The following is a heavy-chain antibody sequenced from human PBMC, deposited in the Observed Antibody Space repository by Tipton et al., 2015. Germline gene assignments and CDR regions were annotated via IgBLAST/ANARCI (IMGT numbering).Heavy chain of an antibody. CDR2: ISDSAGST. D-gene: IGHD3-10*01. CDR1: GFTFSSYA. V-gene: IGHV3-23*01. Sequence: GSLRLSCAASGFTFSSYAMSWVRQAPGKGLEWVSAISDSAGSTHYAVSVRGRFTISRDNSKNTLYLQMNRLRAEDTAVYYCAKDGDGWFGNLMNYFDSWAQGTLVTVSS. J-gene: IGHJ4*02. CDR3: AKDGDGWFGNLMNYFDS.